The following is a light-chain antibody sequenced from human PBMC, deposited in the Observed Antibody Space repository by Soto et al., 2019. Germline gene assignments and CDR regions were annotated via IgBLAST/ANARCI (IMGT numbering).Light chain of an antibody. Sequence: EIVLTQSPGTLSLSPGERATLSCRASQSVNSNYLAWYQQKPGQAPRLLIYGASSRATGIPDRFSGSGSGTGFTLTITRLEPEDFAVFYCQQYGSSPLTFGGGTKVDIK. J-gene: IGKJ4*01. CDR3: QQYGSSPLT. CDR2: GAS. CDR1: QSVNSNY. V-gene: IGKV3-20*01.